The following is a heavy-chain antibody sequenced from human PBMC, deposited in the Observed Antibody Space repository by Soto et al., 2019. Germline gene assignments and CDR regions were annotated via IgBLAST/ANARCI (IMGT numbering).Heavy chain of an antibody. D-gene: IGHD3-16*01. Sequence: PXETLSLTCNVSGGSISNYYWTWVRQSPEKGLDWIGYMYYNGNINYNPSLKSRVTISIDTSKNQFSLTLKSETAADTAVYSWASGGNWFDLWGQGDLVTVSS. CDR2: MYYNGNI. J-gene: IGHJ5*02. CDR1: GGSISNYY. V-gene: IGHV4-59*01. CDR3: ASGGNWFDL.